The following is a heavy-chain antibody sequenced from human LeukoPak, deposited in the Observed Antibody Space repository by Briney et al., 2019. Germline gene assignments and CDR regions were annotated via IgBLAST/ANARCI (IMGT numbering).Heavy chain of an antibody. V-gene: IGHV4-61*02. CDR2: IYTSGST. CDR3: ARGRLLRYFDWPADY. J-gene: IGHJ4*02. D-gene: IGHD3-9*01. CDR1: GGSISSGSYY. Sequence: SETLSLTCTVSGGSISSGSYYWSWIRQPAGKGLEWIGRIYTSGSTNYNPSLKSRVTISVDTSKNQFSLKLGSVTAADTAVYYCARGRLLRYFDWPADYWGQGTLVTVSS.